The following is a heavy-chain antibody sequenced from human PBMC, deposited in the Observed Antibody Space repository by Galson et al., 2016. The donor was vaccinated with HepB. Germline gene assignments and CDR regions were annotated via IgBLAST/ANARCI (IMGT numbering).Heavy chain of an antibody. CDR2: IYYSGST. V-gene: IGHV4-59*01. J-gene: IGHJ4*02. CDR3: AGESTTPLYY. CDR1: GGSISHYY. D-gene: IGHD1-26*01. Sequence: SETLSLTCPVAGGSISHYYWSWIRQPPGRGLEWVGYIYYSGSTNYNPSLKSRVTTSLDTSKNQFSLRLSSVTAADTAVYYCAGESTTPLYYWGQGTLVTVSS.